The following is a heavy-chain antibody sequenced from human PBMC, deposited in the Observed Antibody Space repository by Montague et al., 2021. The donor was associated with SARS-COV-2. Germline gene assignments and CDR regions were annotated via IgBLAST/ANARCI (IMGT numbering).Heavy chain of an antibody. CDR2: TYCRSKWYN. D-gene: IGHD2-8*01. Sequence: CAISGDSVSSNRAAWNWIRQSPSRGLEWLGRTYCRSKWYNDYAVSVKSRITINPDTSKNQFSLQLNSVTPEDTAVYYCARDDPYCTNGVCYTGNWFDPWGQGTLVTVSS. V-gene: IGHV6-1*01. CDR1: GDSVSSNRAA. J-gene: IGHJ5*02. CDR3: ARDDPYCTNGVCYTGNWFDP.